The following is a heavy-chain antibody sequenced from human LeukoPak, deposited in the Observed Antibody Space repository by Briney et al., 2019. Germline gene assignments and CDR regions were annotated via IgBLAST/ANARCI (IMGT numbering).Heavy chain of an antibody. CDR2: IYNSGST. J-gene: IGHJ6*03. CDR1: GGSISSYY. D-gene: IGHD6-13*01. V-gene: IGHV4-59*01. CDR3: ARDYSSTNYYYYYMDV. Sequence: SETLSLTCTVSGGSISSYYWSWIRQPPGKGLEWIGYIYNSGSTNYNPSLESRVTISVDTSKNQVSLKLSSVTAADTAVYYCARDYSSTNYYYYYMDVWGKGTTATVSS.